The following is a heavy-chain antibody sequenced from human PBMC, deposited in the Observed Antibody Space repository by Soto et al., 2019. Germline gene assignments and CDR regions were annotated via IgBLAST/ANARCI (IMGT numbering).Heavy chain of an antibody. Sequence: PCCSLKVASATCGVSVRNLGMHGVRQAPGKGLEWVAVIWYDGSNAVSADSGKGRFTISRDNSKNTLYLQMSGLRSEDTAVYYCAREPRTARTSALGVWGQGPTVTLYS. CDR2: IWYDGSNA. D-gene: IGHD6-6*01. V-gene: IGHV3-33*01. CDR1: GVSVRNLG. CDR3: AREPRTARTSALGV. J-gene: IGHJ6*01.